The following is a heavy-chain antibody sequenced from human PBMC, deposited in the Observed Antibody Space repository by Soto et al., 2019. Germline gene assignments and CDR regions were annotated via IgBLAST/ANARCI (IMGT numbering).Heavy chain of an antibody. CDR3: AKERYSSTSFDL. V-gene: IGHV3-9*01. D-gene: IGHD6-6*01. J-gene: IGHJ5*02. CDR2: ISWNSGSI. Sequence: GGSLRLSCAASGFTFDDYAMHWVRQAPGKGLEWVSGISWNSGSIGYADSVKGRFTISRDNAKNSLYLQVNSLRAEDTALYYCAKERYSSTSFDLWGQGTLVTVSS. CDR1: GFTFDDYA.